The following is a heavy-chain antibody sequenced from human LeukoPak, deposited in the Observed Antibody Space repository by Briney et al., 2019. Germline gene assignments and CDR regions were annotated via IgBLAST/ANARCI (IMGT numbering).Heavy chain of an antibody. Sequence: GGSLRLSCAASGFTVSSNYMSWVRQAPGKGLEWVSVIYSGGSTYYADSVKGRFTISRDNSKNTVYLQTNSLRVEDAAVYFCAKRARGYCSSTNCGTDYWGQGTLVTVSS. CDR1: GFTVSSNY. CDR2: IYSGGST. J-gene: IGHJ4*02. CDR3: AKRARGYCSSTNCGTDY. V-gene: IGHV3-66*01. D-gene: IGHD2-2*01.